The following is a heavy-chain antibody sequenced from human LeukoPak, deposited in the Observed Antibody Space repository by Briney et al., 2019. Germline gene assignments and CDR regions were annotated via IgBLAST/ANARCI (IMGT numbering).Heavy chain of an antibody. Sequence: SETLSLTCAVYGGSFSGYYWSWIRQPPGKGREWIGEINHSGSTNYNPSLKSRVTISVDTSKNEFSLKLRSVTAADTAVYYCARGRVVLLWFGEFYYYGMDVWGQGTTVTVSS. CDR2: INHSGST. V-gene: IGHV4-34*01. CDR1: GGSFSGYY. CDR3: ARGRVVLLWFGEFYYYGMDV. J-gene: IGHJ6*02. D-gene: IGHD3-10*01.